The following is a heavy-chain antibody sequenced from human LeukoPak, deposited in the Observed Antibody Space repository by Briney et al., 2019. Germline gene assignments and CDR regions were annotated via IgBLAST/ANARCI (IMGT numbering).Heavy chain of an antibody. CDR3: AREDYGDYVVDY. V-gene: IGHV4-30-4*08. Sequence: SETLSLTCTVSGGSISSGDYYWSWIRQPPGKGLEWIGYIYYSGSTYYNPSLKSRVTISVDTSKNRFSLKLSSVTAADTAVYYCAREDYGDYVVDYWGQGTLVTVSS. D-gene: IGHD4-17*01. CDR1: GGSISSGDYY. CDR2: IYYSGST. J-gene: IGHJ4*02.